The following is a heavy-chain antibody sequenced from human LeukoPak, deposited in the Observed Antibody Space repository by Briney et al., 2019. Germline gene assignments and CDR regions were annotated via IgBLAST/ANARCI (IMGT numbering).Heavy chain of an antibody. V-gene: IGHV4-61*05. CDR2: IYTSGST. D-gene: IGHD6-13*01. CDR3: ATTGYSSSWYRKFSSRFDY. J-gene: IGHJ4*02. Sequence: SETLSLTCTVSVGSISSSSYYWGWIRQPPGKGLEWIGCIYTSGSTNYNPSLKSRVTMSVDTSKNQFSLKLSSVTAADTAVYYCATTGYSSSWYRKFSSRFDYWGQGTLVTVSS. CDR1: VGSISSSSYY.